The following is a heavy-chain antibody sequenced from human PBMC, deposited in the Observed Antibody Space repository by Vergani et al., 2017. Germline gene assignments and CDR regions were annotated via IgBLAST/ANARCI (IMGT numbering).Heavy chain of an antibody. D-gene: IGHD2-15*01. CDR3: ARRSGGYYSGGKVHPLRAAFDV. CDR1: GGSISAGYSF. J-gene: IGHJ3*01. CDR2: ISASGNA. V-gene: IGHV4-61*02. Sequence: QVQLQASGPGRVKPSQTLSLTCTMSGGSISAGYSFWSWIRQPAGKGLEWLGHISASGNASLSPSLQTRVSMSVDTSKNQFSLTVTSVTAADTAIYFCARRSGGYYSGGKVHPLRAAFDVWGHGTVVTVSS.